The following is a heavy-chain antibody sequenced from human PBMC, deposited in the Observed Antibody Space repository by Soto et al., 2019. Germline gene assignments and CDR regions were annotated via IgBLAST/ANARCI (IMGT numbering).Heavy chain of an antibody. Sequence: VQLVESGGGVVQPGRSPRLSCAASGFTFSDYAMHWVRQAPGKGLEWVAVVSHDGRNTQYADSVKGRFTISRDSSKSTVSLEMTSLRAEDTAVYYCAKGGRQWLVTSDFNYWGQGALVTVSS. CDR1: GFTFSDYA. D-gene: IGHD6-19*01. V-gene: IGHV3-30*18. CDR2: VSHDGRNT. CDR3: AKGGRQWLVTSDFNY. J-gene: IGHJ4*02.